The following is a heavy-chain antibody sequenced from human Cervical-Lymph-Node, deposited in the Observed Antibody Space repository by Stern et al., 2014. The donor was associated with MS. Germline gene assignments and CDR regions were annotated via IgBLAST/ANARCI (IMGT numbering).Heavy chain of an antibody. CDR1: GFTFSSYS. Sequence: EVQLEESGGGLVKPGGSLRLSCAASGFTFSSYSMNWVHQAPGKGLEWVASISSGGSYIYYADSLKGRFTISRDNAKNSLYLQMNSLRAEDTAVYYCARGRGGNYRYYFDYWGQGTLVTVSS. CDR2: ISSGGSYI. CDR3: ARGRGGNYRYYFDY. D-gene: IGHD4-23*01. J-gene: IGHJ4*02. V-gene: IGHV3-21*01.